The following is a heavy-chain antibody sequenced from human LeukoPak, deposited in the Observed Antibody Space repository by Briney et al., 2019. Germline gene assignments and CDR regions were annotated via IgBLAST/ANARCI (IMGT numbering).Heavy chain of an antibody. D-gene: IGHD5-24*01. V-gene: IGHV1-69*04. Sequence: LVKVSCKASGGTFSSYAISWVRQAPGQGLEWMGRIIPIFGIANYAQKFQGRVTITADKSTSTAYMELSSLRSEDTAVYYCAGDREGDGYNSFDYWGQGTLVTVSS. J-gene: IGHJ4*02. CDR2: IIPIFGIA. CDR1: GGTFSSYA. CDR3: AGDREGDGYNSFDY.